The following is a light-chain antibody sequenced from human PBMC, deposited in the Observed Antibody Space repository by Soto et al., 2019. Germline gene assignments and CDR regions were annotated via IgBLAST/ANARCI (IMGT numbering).Light chain of an antibody. J-gene: IGKJ4*01. CDR3: QQRSNWPLT. CDR2: AAS. CDR1: QSVSSY. V-gene: IGKV3-11*01. Sequence: EIVLTQSPATLSLSPGERATLSCRASQSVSSYLAWYQQKPGQAPRLVIYAASNRATGIPARFSGSGSGTDFTLAISSPEPEDFAVYYCQQRSNWPLTFGGGTKVEIK.